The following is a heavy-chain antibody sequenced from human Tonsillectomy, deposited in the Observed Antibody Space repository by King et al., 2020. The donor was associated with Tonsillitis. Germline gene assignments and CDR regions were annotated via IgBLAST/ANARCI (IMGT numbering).Heavy chain of an antibody. V-gene: IGHV3-11*01. Sequence: QLVQSGGGLVKPGGSLRLSCAASGFTFSDYYMSWIRQAPGKGLEWVSYISSSGSTIYYADSVKGRFTISRDNAKNSLYLQMNSLRAEDTAVYYCARASGRYFDWLFDPTYYFDYWGQGTLVTVSS. D-gene: IGHD3-9*01. CDR1: GFTFSDYY. CDR3: ARASGRYFDWLFDPTYYFDY. CDR2: ISSSGSTI. J-gene: IGHJ4*02.